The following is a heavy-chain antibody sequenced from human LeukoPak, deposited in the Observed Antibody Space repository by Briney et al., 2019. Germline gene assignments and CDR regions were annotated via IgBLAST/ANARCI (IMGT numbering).Heavy chain of an antibody. V-gene: IGHV1-8*01. CDR1: GYTFTSYD. CDR2: MNPNSGNT. Sequence: GASVKVSCKASGYTFTSYDINWVRQATGQGLEWMGWMNPNSGNTGYAQKFQGRVTMTRNTSISTAYMELSSLRSEDTAVYYCARGGELLGDNWFDPWGQGTPVTVSS. D-gene: IGHD3-16*01. CDR3: ARGGELLGDNWFDP. J-gene: IGHJ5*02.